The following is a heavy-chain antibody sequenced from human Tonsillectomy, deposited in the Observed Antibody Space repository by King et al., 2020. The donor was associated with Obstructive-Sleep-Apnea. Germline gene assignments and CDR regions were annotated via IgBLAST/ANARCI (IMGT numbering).Heavy chain of an antibody. V-gene: IGHV3-30*18. CDR3: AKDRTNFYVSFDY. J-gene: IGHJ4*02. Sequence: VQLVESGGGVVQPGRSLRLSCAASGFTFSSYVMHWVRQAPGKGLEWVAVISYDGSNEYYSDSVKGRFTISRDNSKNTLYLQMNSLRAEDTAVYYCAKDRTNFYVSFDYWGQGTLVTVSS. CDR1: GFTFSSYV. D-gene: IGHD2/OR15-2a*01. CDR2: ISYDGSNE.